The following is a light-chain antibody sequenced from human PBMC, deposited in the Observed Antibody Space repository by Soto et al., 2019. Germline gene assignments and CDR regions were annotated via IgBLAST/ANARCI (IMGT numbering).Light chain of an antibody. CDR2: DAS. J-gene: IGLJ1*01. Sequence: TQPSTVSASPGHASTISCIRTYSDIGGYKHVSWYQQHPGKAPKLIIYDASSRPSGISNRFSASKSANTASLTISGLQADDEADYYCSSYTSSTSLLIFGAGTKVTVL. CDR1: YSDIGGYKH. CDR3: SSYTSSTSLLI. V-gene: IGLV2-14*03.